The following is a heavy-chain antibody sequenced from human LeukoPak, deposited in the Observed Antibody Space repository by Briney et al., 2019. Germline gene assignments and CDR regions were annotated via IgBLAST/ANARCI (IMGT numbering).Heavy chain of an antibody. CDR1: GYTFTGYY. J-gene: IGHJ4*02. CDR3: ARDPGAKYSSGIDY. CDR2: INPNSGGT. V-gene: IGHV1-2*02. D-gene: IGHD6-19*01. Sequence: ASVKVSCKASGYTFTGYYMHWVRQAPGQGLEWMGWINPNSGGTNYAQKFQGRVTMTRDTSISTAYMELSRLRSDDTAVYYCARDPGAKYSSGIDYWGQGTLVTVSS.